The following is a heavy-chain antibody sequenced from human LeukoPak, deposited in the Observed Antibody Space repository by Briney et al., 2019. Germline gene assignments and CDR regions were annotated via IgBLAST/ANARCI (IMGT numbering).Heavy chain of an antibody. Sequence: GGSLRLSCEASGFTFSKHGMHWVRQAPGKGLEWVAVIWYDGSNKYYADSVKGRFTISRDNSKNTLYLQMNSLRAEDTAVYYCLSFHFDYWGQGTLVTVSS. J-gene: IGHJ4*02. V-gene: IGHV3-33*01. D-gene: IGHD2-21*01. CDR2: IWYDGSNK. CDR1: GFTFSKHG. CDR3: LSFHFDY.